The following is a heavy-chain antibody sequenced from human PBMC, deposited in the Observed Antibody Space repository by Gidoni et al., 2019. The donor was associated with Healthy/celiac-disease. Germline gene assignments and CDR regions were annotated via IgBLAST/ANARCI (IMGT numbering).Heavy chain of an antibody. Sequence: EVQLLESGGGLVQLGGSLSLSCPASGFTFSSSALSWARQAPGTGLEWVSGISGSGGSTYYADSVKGRFTISRDNSKNTLYLQMNSLRAEDTAVYYCSKSSKGCSGGSCYSRYYYGMDVWGQGTTVTVSS. CDR1: GFTFSSSA. CDR2: ISGSGGST. V-gene: IGHV3-23*01. CDR3: SKSSKGCSGGSCYSRYYYGMDV. D-gene: IGHD2-15*01. J-gene: IGHJ6*02.